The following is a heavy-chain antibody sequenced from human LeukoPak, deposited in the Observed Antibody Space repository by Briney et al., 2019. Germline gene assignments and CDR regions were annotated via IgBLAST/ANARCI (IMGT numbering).Heavy chain of an antibody. CDR2: IYSTGST. D-gene: IGHD6-13*01. CDR1: GGSISSYY. CDR3: ARQIASAGTAGFDF. J-gene: IGHJ4*02. Sequence: KPSETLSLTCTVSGGSISSYYWSWIRQPAGKGLEWIGRIYSTGSTNYNSSLKSRVTMSVDTSKNQFSLRLRSVTAADTAVYYCARQIASAGTAGFDFWGQGALVTVSS. V-gene: IGHV4-4*07.